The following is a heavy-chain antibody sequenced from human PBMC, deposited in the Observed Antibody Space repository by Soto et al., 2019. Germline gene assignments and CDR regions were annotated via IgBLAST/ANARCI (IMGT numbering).Heavy chain of an antibody. CDR1: GGTFSSYA. J-gene: IGHJ6*02. Sequence: VASVKVSCKASGGTFSSYAISWVRQAPGQGLEWMGGIIPIFGTANYAQKFQGRVTITADESTSTAYMELSSLRSEDTAVYYCARARDCSSTSCYYYYGMDVWGQGTTVTVSS. D-gene: IGHD2-2*01. CDR3: ARARDCSSTSCYYYYGMDV. CDR2: IIPIFGTA. V-gene: IGHV1-69*13.